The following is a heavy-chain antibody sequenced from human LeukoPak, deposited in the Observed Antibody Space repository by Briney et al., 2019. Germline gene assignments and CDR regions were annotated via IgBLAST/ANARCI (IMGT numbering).Heavy chain of an antibody. CDR2: IYYSGST. Sequence: SETMSLTCTVYGGSINSYYWTWIRQPPGKGLEWIGYIYYSGSTHYTPSLKSRVTISVDTSKNQFSLKLSSVTAADTAVYYCARLAGLRLGYTYYYYYGMDVWGQGTTVTVSS. CDR1: GGSINSYY. CDR3: ARLAGLRLGYTYYYYYGMDV. V-gene: IGHV4-59*08. D-gene: IGHD1-1*01. J-gene: IGHJ6*02.